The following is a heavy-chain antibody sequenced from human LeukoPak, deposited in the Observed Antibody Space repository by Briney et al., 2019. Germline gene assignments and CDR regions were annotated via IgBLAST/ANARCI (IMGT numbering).Heavy chain of an antibody. Sequence: PGGSLRLSCAASGFTFSSYGMHWVRQAPGKGLEWVAVISYDGSNKYYADSVKGRFTISRDNSKNTLYLQMNSLRGEDTAVYYCARDKGKTCIDDWGQGTLITVSS. CDR3: ARDKGKTCIDD. V-gene: IGHV3-30*03. CDR2: ISYDGSNK. J-gene: IGHJ4*02. D-gene: IGHD3-10*01. CDR1: GFTFSSYG.